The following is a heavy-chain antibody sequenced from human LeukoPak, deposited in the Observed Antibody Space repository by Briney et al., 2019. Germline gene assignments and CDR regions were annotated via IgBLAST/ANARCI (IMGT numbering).Heavy chain of an antibody. CDR2: ISYDGSNK. J-gene: IGHJ4*02. D-gene: IGHD3-3*01. CDR3: ALLGVVNPILGY. Sequence: GGSLRLSCAASGFTFSSYAMHWVRQAPGKGLEWVAVISYDGSNKYYADSVKSRFTISRDNSKNTLYLQMNSLRAEDTAVYYCALLGVVNPILGYWGQGTLVTVSS. CDR1: GFTFSSYA. V-gene: IGHV3-30-3*01.